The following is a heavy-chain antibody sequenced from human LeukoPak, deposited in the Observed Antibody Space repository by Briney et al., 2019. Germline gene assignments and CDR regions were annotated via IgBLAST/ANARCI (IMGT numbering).Heavy chain of an antibody. CDR3: TTQVGATSDSDY. CDR2: IRSKANSYAT. D-gene: IGHD1-26*01. Sequence: PGGSLRLSCAASGFTFSGSAMHWVRQASGKGLEWVGRIRSKANSYATAYAASVKGRFTISRDDSKNTAYLQMNSLKTGDTAVYYCTTQVGATSDSDYWGQGTLVTVSS. CDR1: GFTFSGSA. V-gene: IGHV3-73*01. J-gene: IGHJ4*02.